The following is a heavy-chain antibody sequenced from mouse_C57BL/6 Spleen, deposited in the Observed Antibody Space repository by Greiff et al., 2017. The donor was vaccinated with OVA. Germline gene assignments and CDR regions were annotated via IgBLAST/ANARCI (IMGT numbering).Heavy chain of an antibody. D-gene: IGHD2-4*01. V-gene: IGHV1-18*01. CDR1: GYTFTDYN. Sequence: VQLQQSGPELVKPGASVKIPCKASGYTFTDYNMDWVKQSHGKSLEWIGDINPNNGGTIYNQKFKGKATLTVDKSSSTAYMELRSLTSEDTAVYYGARSDDYDRYWYFDVWGTGTTVAVSS. J-gene: IGHJ1*03. CDR2: INPNNGGT. CDR3: ARSDDYDRYWYFDV.